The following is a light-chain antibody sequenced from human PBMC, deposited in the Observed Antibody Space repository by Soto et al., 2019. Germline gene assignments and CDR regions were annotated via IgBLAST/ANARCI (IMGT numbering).Light chain of an antibody. CDR2: EVS. V-gene: IGLV2-14*01. J-gene: IGLJ1*01. CDR3: SSYTSSSTYV. Sequence: QSVLTQPASVSGSPGQSITISCTGTSSDVGTYNYVSWYQLHPGKAPKLMVYEVSNRPSGVSNRFSGSKSGNTASLTISGLQAEDEADYHCSSYTSSSTYVFGTGTKLTVL. CDR1: SSDVGTYNY.